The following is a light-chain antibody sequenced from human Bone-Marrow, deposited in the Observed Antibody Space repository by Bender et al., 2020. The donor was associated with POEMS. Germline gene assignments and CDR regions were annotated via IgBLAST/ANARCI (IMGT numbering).Light chain of an antibody. CDR2: EDT. V-gene: IGLV2-14*02. CDR1: SSDVGSYNL. J-gene: IGLJ1*01. Sequence: QSALTQPASVSGSPGQSITISCTGTSSDVGSYNLVSWYQQHPGKAPKLLIYEDTKRPSGVPDRFSGSKSGNTASLTVSGLQADDEADYYCSSFAGSDTYVFGTGTKVTVL. CDR3: SSFAGSDTYV.